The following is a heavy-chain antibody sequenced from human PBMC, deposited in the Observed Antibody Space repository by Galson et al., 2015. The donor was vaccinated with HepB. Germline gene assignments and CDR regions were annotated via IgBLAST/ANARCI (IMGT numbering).Heavy chain of an antibody. V-gene: IGHV3-11*03. J-gene: IGHJ4*01. D-gene: IGHD6-19*01. CDR3: AKVFPEKTDGWYRQALYYFDS. CDR1: GFTFSDYY. Sequence: SLRLSCAASGFTFSDYYMSWIRQAPGKGLEWVSYISSNSIHTNYADSLKGRITISRDNAKNSLYLQMNSLRADDTAIYFCAKVFPEKTDGWYRQALYYFDSWGHGTRVTVSS. CDR2: ISSNSIHT.